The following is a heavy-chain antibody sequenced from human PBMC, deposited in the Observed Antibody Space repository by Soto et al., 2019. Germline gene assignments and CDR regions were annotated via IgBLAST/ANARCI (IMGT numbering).Heavy chain of an antibody. Sequence: GGSLRLSCAASGFTFSSYAMSWVRQAPGKGLEWVSAISGSGGSTYYADSVKGRFTISRDNSKNTLYLQMNSLRAEDTAVYYCAKDRAYDFWSGLQPPIYYYYGMDVWGQGTTVTVSS. J-gene: IGHJ6*02. V-gene: IGHV3-23*01. D-gene: IGHD3-3*01. CDR2: ISGSGGST. CDR1: GFTFSSYA. CDR3: AKDRAYDFWSGLQPPIYYYYGMDV.